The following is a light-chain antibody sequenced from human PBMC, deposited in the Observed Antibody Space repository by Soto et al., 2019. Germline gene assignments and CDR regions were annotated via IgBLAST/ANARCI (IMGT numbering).Light chain of an antibody. CDR1: SGSIASNF. V-gene: IGLV6-57*01. CDR3: QSFDSNSQV. Sequence: NFMLTQPHSVSESPGKTVTISCTRSSGSIASNFVQWYRQRPGSSPTTVIYEDNQRPPGVPDRFSGSVDSSSNSASLTISGLQTEDEADYYCQSFDSNSQVFGGGTKLTVL. CDR2: EDN. J-gene: IGLJ3*02.